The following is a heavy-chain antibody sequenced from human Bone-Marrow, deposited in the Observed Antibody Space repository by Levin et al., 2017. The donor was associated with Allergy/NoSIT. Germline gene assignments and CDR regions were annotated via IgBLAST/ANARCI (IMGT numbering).Heavy chain of an antibody. CDR3: ARDELPPGEYGMDV. V-gene: IGHV3-48*03. D-gene: IGHD1-26*01. CDR2: ISSSGSTI. Sequence: GESLKISCAASGFTFSSYEMNWVRQAPGKGLEWVSYISSSGSTIYYADSVKGRFTISRDNAKNSLYLQMNSLRAEDTAVYYCARDELPPGEYGMDVWGQGTTVTVSS. J-gene: IGHJ6*02. CDR1: GFTFSSYE.